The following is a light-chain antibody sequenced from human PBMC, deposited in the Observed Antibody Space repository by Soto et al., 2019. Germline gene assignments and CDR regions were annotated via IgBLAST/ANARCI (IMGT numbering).Light chain of an antibody. Sequence: QSVLTQPPSASGTPGKRVTISCSGSISNIGSNFIYWYQQLPGTAPKLLIYRNNERPSGVPDRFSGSKSGTSASLAISGLRTEDEADYHCAAWDDSLSGVVFGGGTKLTVL. J-gene: IGLJ2*01. CDR1: ISNIGSNF. CDR2: RNN. V-gene: IGLV1-47*01. CDR3: AAWDDSLSGVV.